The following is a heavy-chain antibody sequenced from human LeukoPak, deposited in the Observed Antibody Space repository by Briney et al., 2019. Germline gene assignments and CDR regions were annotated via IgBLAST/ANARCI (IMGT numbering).Heavy chain of an antibody. CDR2: INWNGGST. V-gene: IGHV3-20*04. Sequence: GGSLRLSCAASGFTFDDYGMSWVRQAPGKGLEWVSGINWNGGSTGYADSVRGRFNISRDNAKNSLYLQMNSLRAEDTALYYCASTERYYMDVWGKGTTVTVSS. CDR1: GFTFDDYG. J-gene: IGHJ6*03. CDR3: ASTERYYMDV.